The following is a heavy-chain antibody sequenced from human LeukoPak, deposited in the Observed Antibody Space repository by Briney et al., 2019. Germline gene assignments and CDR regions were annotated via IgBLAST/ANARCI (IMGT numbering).Heavy chain of an antibody. CDR2: ISAYNGNT. CDR3: AIAAYCGGDGYLEYFR. D-gene: IGHD2-21*02. V-gene: IGHV1-18*01. Sequence: ASVKVSCKASGYTFNNFGISWVRQAPGQGLEWMGWISAYNGNTNYAQKLQDRVTMTADTSTSTAYMDLRSLRSDDTAVYYCAIAAYCGGDGYLEYFRIGARAPWSPSPQ. CDR1: GYTFNNFG. J-gene: IGHJ1*01.